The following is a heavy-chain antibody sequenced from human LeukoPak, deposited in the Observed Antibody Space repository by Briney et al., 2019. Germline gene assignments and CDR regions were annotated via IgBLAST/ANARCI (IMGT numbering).Heavy chain of an antibody. CDR3: ARGPLGYCSGGSCYAAFDY. CDR2: ISSSSRYI. D-gene: IGHD2-15*01. V-gene: IGHV3-21*01. J-gene: IGHJ4*02. CDR1: GFTFISNS. Sequence: PGGSLRLSCTPSGFTFISNSMNWVRKAPGKGLEWVSSISSSSRYIYYADSVKGRFTISRDNAKNLLYLQMNSLRAEDTAVYYCARGPLGYCSGGSCYAAFDYWGQGTLVTVSS.